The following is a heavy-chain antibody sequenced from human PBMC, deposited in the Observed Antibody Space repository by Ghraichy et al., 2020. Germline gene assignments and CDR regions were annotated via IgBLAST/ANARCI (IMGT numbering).Heavy chain of an antibody. D-gene: IGHD3-10*01. CDR2: IKQDGSEK. J-gene: IGHJ4*02. V-gene: IGHV3-7*01. Sequence: GESLNISCAASEFTFSSYWMSWVRQAPGKGLEWVADIKQDGSEKYYVDSVKGRFTISRDNAKKSVYLQMNSLRAEDTAVYYCVRVGQNYYGLGSLDYWGQGTLVTVSS. CDR1: EFTFSSYW. CDR3: VRVGQNYYGLGSLDY.